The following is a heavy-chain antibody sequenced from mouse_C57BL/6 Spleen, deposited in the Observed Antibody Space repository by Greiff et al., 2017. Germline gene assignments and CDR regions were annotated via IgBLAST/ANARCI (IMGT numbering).Heavy chain of an antibody. D-gene: IGHD1-1*01. CDR2: IYPGSGST. CDR1: GYTFTSYW. CDR3: ARGKFITTVVAPWYFDV. V-gene: IGHV1-55*01. J-gene: IGHJ1*03. Sequence: QVQLQQPGAELVKPGASVKMSCKASGYTFTSYWITWVKQRPGQGLEWIGDIYPGSGSTNYNEKFKSKATLTVDTSSSTAYMQLSSLTSEDSAVYYCARGKFITTVVAPWYFDVWGTGTTVTVSS.